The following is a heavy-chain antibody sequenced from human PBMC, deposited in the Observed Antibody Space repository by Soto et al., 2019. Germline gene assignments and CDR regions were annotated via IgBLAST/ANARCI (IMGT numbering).Heavy chain of an antibody. CDR2: IWYHGTTK. J-gene: IGHJ5*02. CDR3: ARDVDTTSHLKWFDP. CDR1: GFSLSRYG. D-gene: IGHD5-18*01. Sequence: GGSLRLSCEVSGFSLSRYGMHWVRQAPGKGLEWVAVIWYHGTTKNYADSVKGRFTISRDISKNTVYLQMDSLEVEDTAVYYCARDVDTTSHLKWFDPWGQGVMVTVSS. V-gene: IGHV3-33*01.